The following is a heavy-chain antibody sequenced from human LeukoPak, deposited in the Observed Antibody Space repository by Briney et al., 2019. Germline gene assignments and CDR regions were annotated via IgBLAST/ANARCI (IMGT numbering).Heavy chain of an antibody. CDR3: AKDQDYYETSGYYYVGDFQH. J-gene: IGHJ1*01. V-gene: IGHV3-33*06. CDR1: GFTFSSYG. D-gene: IGHD3-22*01. Sequence: GGSLRLSCAASGFTFSSYGMHWVRQAPGKGLEWVAVIWYDGSNKYYADSVKGRFTISRDNSKNTLYLQMNSLRAEDTAVYYCAKDQDYYETSGYYYVGDFQHWGQGTLVTVSS. CDR2: IWYDGSNK.